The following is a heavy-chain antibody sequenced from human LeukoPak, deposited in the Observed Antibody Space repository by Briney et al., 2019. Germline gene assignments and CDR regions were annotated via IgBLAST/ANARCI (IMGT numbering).Heavy chain of an antibody. V-gene: IGHV3-23*01. CDR2: ISGSGGST. CDR3: AKVNYYDSSGYYSRGSSAWFDP. CDR1: GFTFSNYA. J-gene: IGHJ5*02. Sequence: GGSLRLSCAASGFTFSNYAMTWVRQAPGKGLEWVSAISGSGGSTYYADSVKGRFTISRDNSKNTLYLQMNSLRAEDTAVYYCAKVNYYDSSGYYSRGSSAWFDPWGQGTLVTVSS. D-gene: IGHD3-22*01.